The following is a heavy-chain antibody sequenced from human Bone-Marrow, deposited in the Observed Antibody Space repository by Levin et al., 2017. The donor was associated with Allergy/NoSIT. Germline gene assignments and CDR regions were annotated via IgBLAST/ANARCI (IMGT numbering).Heavy chain of an antibody. CDR2: IKSNTDGGTA. V-gene: IGHV3-15*01. CDR3: NTPLYSYNDIDYVQD. Sequence: SCAASGFGFNDAWMNWVRQAPGKGLEWVGRIKSNTDGGTADYAAPVKDRFIISRDDSKNTLYLQMNSLKTEDTAVYYCNTPLYSYNDIDYVQDWGQGTLVNVSS. J-gene: IGHJ1*01. D-gene: IGHD5-12*01. CDR1: GFGFNDAW.